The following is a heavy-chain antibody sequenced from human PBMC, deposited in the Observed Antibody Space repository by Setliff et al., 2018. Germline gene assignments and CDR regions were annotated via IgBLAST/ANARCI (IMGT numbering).Heavy chain of an antibody. CDR1: GGSISSHY. V-gene: IGHV4-59*08. J-gene: IGHJ6*03. CDR3: ARMAGFQYIDV. D-gene: IGHD3-3*01. Sequence: SETLSLTCTVSGGSISSHYWSWIRQPPGKGLEWIGYIYYSGSTNYNPSLKSRVTISVDTSKNQFSLTLTSVTAADTAVYYCARMAGFQYIDVWGKGTPVTVSS. CDR2: IYYSGST.